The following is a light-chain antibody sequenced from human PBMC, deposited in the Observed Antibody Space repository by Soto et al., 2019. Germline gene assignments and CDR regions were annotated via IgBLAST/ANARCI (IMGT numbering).Light chain of an antibody. V-gene: IGKV3-15*01. J-gene: IGKJ4*01. CDR2: GAS. CDR1: QSVSSN. Sequence: EIVMTQSPATLSVSPGERATLSCRASQSVSSNLAWYQQKPGQPPRLLIYGASTRATGIPARFSGSGSGTEFTLTISSLQSEDFAVYYCQQYNNWPRGLTFGGGTKVEIK. CDR3: QQYNNWPRGLT.